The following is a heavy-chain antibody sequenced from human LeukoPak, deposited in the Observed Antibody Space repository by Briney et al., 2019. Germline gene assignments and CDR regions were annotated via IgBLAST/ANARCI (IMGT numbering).Heavy chain of an antibody. CDR3: LRVSVCPRCHFDY. CDR2: ISTDGRTA. CDR1: GFTFSSHW. J-gene: IGHJ4*02. Sequence: GGSLRLSCAAPGFTFSSHWMHSVRQAPGKGLVWVSRISTDGRTATYADSVKGRFTISRDNARNTLFLQMNSLRAEDTAVYFCLRVSVCPRCHFDYRGQGTLVTVSS. D-gene: IGHD5/OR15-5a*01. V-gene: IGHV3-74*01.